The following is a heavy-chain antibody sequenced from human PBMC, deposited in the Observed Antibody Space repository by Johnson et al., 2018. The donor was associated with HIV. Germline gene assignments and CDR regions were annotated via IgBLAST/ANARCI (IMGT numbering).Heavy chain of an antibody. CDR1: GFTFGSYG. Sequence: QVQLVESGGGLAQPGRSLRLSCAASGFTFGSYGMHWVRQAPGKGLEWVAVIYSGGSTYYADSVQGRFTISRDNSKNTLYLQMNSLRAEDTAVYYCARPVAGMNDAFDIWGQGTMVTVSS. D-gene: IGHD6-19*01. V-gene: IGHV3-NL1*01. CDR2: IYSGGST. J-gene: IGHJ3*02. CDR3: ARPVAGMNDAFDI.